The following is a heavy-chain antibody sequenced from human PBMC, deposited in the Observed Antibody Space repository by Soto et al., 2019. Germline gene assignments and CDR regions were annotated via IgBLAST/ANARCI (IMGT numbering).Heavy chain of an antibody. D-gene: IGHD6-19*01. CDR2: IFYSGIT. CDR1: GGSFSSGGYY. CDR3: ARQYTSGWYGYFDY. V-gene: IGHV4-31*03. Sequence: QVQLQESGPGLVKPSQTLSLTCTVSGGSFSSGGYYWTWIRQHPGKGLEWIGYIFYSGITYYNPSLKSRLTISVDTSKNQFSLNLSSVTAADTAVYYCARQYTSGWYGYFDYWSQGTRVTVSS. J-gene: IGHJ4*02.